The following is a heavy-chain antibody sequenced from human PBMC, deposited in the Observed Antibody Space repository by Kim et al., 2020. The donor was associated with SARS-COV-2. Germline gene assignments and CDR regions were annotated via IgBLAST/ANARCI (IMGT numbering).Heavy chain of an antibody. CDR3: TTGPLRYCDWSHYGMDV. D-gene: IGHD3-9*01. V-gene: IGHV3-15*01. Sequence: GGSLRLSCAASGFTFSNAWMSWVRQAPGKGLEWVGRIKSKTDGGTTDYAAPVKGRFTISRDDSKNTLYLQMNSLKTEDTAVYYCTTGPLRYCDWSHYGMDVWGQGTTVTVSS. J-gene: IGHJ6*02. CDR2: IKSKTDGGTT. CDR1: GFTFSNAW.